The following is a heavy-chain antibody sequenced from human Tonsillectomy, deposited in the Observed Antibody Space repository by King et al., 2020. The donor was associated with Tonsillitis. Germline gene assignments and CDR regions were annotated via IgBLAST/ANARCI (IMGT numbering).Heavy chain of an antibody. CDR1: GGSISGSSYY. V-gene: IGHV4-39*01. J-gene: IGHJ3*01. Sequence: QLQESGPGLVKPSETLSLTCSVSGGSISGSSYYWGWIRQPPGKGLEWIGNIYYSGSTYYSPSLKSRVSISEDPSKNQFSLKMNSVTAADTAVYYCASASRSCTKAVCFNRDAFDFWGQGTMVTVSS. CDR2: IYYSGST. D-gene: IGHD2-8*01. CDR3: ASASRSCTKAVCFNRDAFDF.